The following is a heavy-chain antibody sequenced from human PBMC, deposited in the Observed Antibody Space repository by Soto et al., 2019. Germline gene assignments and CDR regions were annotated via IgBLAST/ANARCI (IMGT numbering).Heavy chain of an antibody. Sequence: EVPLLESGGGLVQPGGSLRLSCAASGFTFSSYAMSWVRQAPGKGLEWVSAISGSGGSTYYADPVKGRSTISRDNSKDTLYLQMNSLRAEDTAVYYCAKGSSGWYERFDYWGQGTLVTVSS. J-gene: IGHJ4*02. V-gene: IGHV3-23*01. CDR1: GFTFSSYA. CDR3: AKGSSGWYERFDY. D-gene: IGHD6-19*01. CDR2: ISGSGGST.